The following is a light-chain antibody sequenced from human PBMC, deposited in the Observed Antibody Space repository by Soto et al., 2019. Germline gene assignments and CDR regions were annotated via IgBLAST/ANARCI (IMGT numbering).Light chain of an antibody. CDR1: QSVSSN. Sequence: EIVMTQSPATLSVSPGERATVSCRASQSVSSNLAWYQQKPGQAPRLLIYGASTRATGIPATFSGSGSGTEFTLTISSLQSEDFAVYYCQQYDSWPPYTFGQGTKLEI. J-gene: IGKJ2*01. V-gene: IGKV3-15*01. CDR3: QQYDSWPPYT. CDR2: GAS.